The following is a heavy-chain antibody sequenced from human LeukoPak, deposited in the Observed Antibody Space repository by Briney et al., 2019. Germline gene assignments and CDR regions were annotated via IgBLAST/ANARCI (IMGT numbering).Heavy chain of an antibody. CDR1: GFTFSSYA. J-gene: IGHJ3*02. D-gene: IGHD3-16*01. V-gene: IGHV3-23*01. CDR2: ISGSGGST. CDR3: AKDRIMITFGALEGDAFDI. Sequence: GGSLRLSCAASGFTFSSYATSWVRQAPGKGLEWVSAISGSGGSTYYADSVKGRFTISRDNSKNTLYLQMNSLRAEDTAVYYCAKDRIMITFGALEGDAFDIWGQGTMVTVSS.